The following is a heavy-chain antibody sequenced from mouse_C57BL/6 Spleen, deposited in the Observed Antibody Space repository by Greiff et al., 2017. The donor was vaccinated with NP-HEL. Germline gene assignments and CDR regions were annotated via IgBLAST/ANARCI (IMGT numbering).Heavy chain of an antibody. V-gene: IGHV5-16*01. CDR1: GFTFSDYY. J-gene: IGHJ3*01. Sequence: EVKLVESEGGLVQPGSSMKLSCTASGFTFSDYYMAWVRQVPEKGLEWVANINYDGSSTYYLDSLKSRFIISRDTAKNILYLQMSSLKSEDTATYYLARDGLRRWFAYWGQGTLVTVSA. CDR3: ARDGLRRWFAY. CDR2: INYDGSST. D-gene: IGHD1-1*01.